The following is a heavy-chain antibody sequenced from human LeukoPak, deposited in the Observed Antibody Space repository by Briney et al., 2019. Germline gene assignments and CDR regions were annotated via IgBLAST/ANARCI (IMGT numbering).Heavy chain of an antibody. CDR3: TTDRVWSRSRPFDP. V-gene: IGHV3-15*01. Sequence: GGSLTLSCAASGFTFSNAWMSWVRQAPGKGLEWVGRIKSKTDGGTTDYAAPVKGRFTISRDDSKNTLYLQMNSLKTEDTAVYYCTTDRVWSRSRPFDPWGQGTLVTVSS. J-gene: IGHJ5*02. D-gene: IGHD6-13*01. CDR1: GFTFSNAW. CDR2: IKSKTDGGTT.